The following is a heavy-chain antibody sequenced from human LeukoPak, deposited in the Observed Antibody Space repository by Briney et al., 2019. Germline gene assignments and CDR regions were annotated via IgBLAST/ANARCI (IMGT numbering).Heavy chain of an antibody. CDR3: ARHVYSSSWIYYYYYMDV. V-gene: IGHV4-39*01. CDR2: MYYSGST. CDR1: GGSMSSSSYY. D-gene: IGHD6-13*01. Sequence: SETLSLTCTVSGGSMSSSSYYWGWIRQPPGKGLEWIGSMYYSGSTYYNPSLESRVTISVDTSKNQFSLKLSSVTAADTAVYFCARHVYSSSWIYYYYYMDVWGKGTTVTVSS. J-gene: IGHJ6*03.